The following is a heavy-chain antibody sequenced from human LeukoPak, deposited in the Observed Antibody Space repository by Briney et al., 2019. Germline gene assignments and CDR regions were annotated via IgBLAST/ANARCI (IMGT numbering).Heavy chain of an antibody. Sequence: PSETLSLTCTVSGGSISSGGSNWSWIRQHPGKGLEWIGYIYYSGSTYYNPSLKSRVTISVDTSKNQFSLKLSSVTAADTAVYYCARVETVVTSFDYWGQGTLVTVSS. CDR2: IYYSGST. J-gene: IGHJ4*02. CDR3: ARVETVVTSFDY. D-gene: IGHD4-23*01. CDR1: GGSISSGGSN. V-gene: IGHV4-31*03.